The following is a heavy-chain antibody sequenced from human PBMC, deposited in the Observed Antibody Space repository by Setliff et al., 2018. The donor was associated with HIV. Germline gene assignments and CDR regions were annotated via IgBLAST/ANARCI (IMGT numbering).Heavy chain of an antibody. CDR3: ATLDYYGSQTYNLALHY. J-gene: IGHJ4*02. CDR2: VDPKNGKT. Sequence: ASVKVSCKASGYTFTDYYMHRVQQAPGKGLEWMGRVDPKNGKTLYAENLRGRITITADTSTDTAYMELNSLRSEDTAMYYCATLDYYGSQTYNLALHYWGQGTLVTVSS. CDR1: GYTFTDYY. V-gene: IGHV1-69-2*01. D-gene: IGHD3-10*01.